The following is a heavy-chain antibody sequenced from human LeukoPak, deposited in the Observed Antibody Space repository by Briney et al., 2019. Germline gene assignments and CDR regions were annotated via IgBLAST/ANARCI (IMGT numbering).Heavy chain of an antibody. CDR1: GGSISSYY. CDR3: ARYSSSWMGSGAFDI. CDR2: IYTSGST. V-gene: IGHV4-4*07. D-gene: IGHD6-13*01. Sequence: SETLSLTCTVSGGSISSYYWSWIRQPAGKGLEWIGRIYTSGSTNYNPSLKSRVTMSVDTSKNQFSLKLSSVTAADTAVCYCARYSSSWMGSGAFDIWGQGTMVTVSS. J-gene: IGHJ3*02.